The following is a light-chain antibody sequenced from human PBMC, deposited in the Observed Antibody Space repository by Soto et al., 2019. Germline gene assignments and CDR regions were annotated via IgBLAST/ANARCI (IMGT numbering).Light chain of an antibody. Sequence: QSVLTQSSSASASLGSSAKLTCTLSSGHSSYIIAWHQQQPGKAPRYLMKLEGSGSYNKGSGVPDRFSGSSSGADRYLTISHLQFEDEADYYCETWDSNTRVFGGGTKLTVL. CDR2: LEGSGSY. V-gene: IGLV4-60*02. CDR1: SGHSSYI. CDR3: ETWDSNTRV. J-gene: IGLJ3*02.